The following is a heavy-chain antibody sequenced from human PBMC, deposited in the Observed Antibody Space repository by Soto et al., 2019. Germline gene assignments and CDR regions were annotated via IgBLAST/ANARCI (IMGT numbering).Heavy chain of an antibody. D-gene: IGHD3-3*01. CDR2: INPNSGAT. CDR1: GYTFTGYF. V-gene: IGHV1-2*02. J-gene: IGHJ5*02. Sequence: AAVMVSCKASGYTFTGYFIHWVRQAPGQGLEWVGYINPNSGATKYAPRFQGRGTMTSDTSIRTAYMDLSNLRSDDTAVYDCARGGGTILAPIPWGRGTRVTV. CDR3: ARGGGTILAPIP.